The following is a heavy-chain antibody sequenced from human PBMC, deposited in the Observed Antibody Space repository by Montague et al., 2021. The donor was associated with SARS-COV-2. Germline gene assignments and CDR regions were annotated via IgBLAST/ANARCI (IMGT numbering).Heavy chain of an antibody. CDR2: ITHGGST. D-gene: IGHD4-23*01. Sequence: SETQSLTCAVYGGSLSGFYWTWIRQAPGKGLEWVGEITHGGSTSYSPALKSRLTISLDTSQNQFSLKLDSVTAADTATYYCARSHDYRGNDYFDSWGQGALVIV. CDR1: GGSLSGFY. J-gene: IGHJ4*02. V-gene: IGHV4-34*01. CDR3: ARSHDYRGNDYFDS.